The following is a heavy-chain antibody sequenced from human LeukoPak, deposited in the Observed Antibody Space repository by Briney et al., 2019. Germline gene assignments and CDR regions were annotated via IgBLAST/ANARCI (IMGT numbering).Heavy chain of an antibody. CDR2: VIPIFGTA. CDR1: GGTFSSYA. J-gene: IGHJ3*02. D-gene: IGHD3-3*01. CDR3: ASRIRFLEWFHDAFDI. V-gene: IGHV1-69*06. Sequence: ASVKVSCKASGGTFSSYAISWVRQAPGQGLEWMGGVIPIFGTANYAQKFQGRVTITADKSTSTAYMELSSLRSEDTAVYYCASRIRFLEWFHDAFDIWGQGTMVTVSS.